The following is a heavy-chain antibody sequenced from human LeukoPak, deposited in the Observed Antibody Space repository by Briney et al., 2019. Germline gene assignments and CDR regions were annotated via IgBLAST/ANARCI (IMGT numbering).Heavy chain of an antibody. D-gene: IGHD3-9*01. CDR3: TRGRYFDWLRTPYYYYYMDV. Sequence: SETLSLTCAVYGGSFSGYYWSWIRQPPGKGLEWIGEINHSGSTNYNPSLKSRVTISVDTSKNQFSLKLSSVTAADTAVYYCTRGRYFDWLRTPYYYYYMDVWGKGTTVTISS. CDR2: INHSGST. CDR1: GGSFSGYY. V-gene: IGHV4-34*01. J-gene: IGHJ6*03.